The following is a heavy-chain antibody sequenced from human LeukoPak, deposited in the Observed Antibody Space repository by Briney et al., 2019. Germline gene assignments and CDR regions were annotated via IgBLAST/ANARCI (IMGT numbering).Heavy chain of an antibody. Sequence: PGRSLRLSCAASGFTFSSYGMHWVRQAPGKGLEWVAVISYDGSNKYYADSVEGRFTISRDNSKNTLYLQMNSLRAEDTAVYYCAKDGEYCSGGSCYSGFSMGYGMDVWGQGTTVTVSS. CDR3: AKDGEYCSGGSCYSGFSMGYGMDV. CDR1: GFTFSSYG. J-gene: IGHJ6*02. D-gene: IGHD2-15*01. CDR2: ISYDGSNK. V-gene: IGHV3-30*18.